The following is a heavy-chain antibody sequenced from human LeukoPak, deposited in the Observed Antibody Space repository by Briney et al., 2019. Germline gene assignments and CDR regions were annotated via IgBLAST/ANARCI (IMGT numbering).Heavy chain of an antibody. CDR2: ISSSGLNI. CDR1: GFTVTDYY. D-gene: IGHD2/OR15-2a*01. CDR3: ARSYQRSAFYYDP. J-gene: IGHJ5*02. V-gene: IGHV3-11*01. Sequence: PGGSLRLSCAASGFTVTDYYMTWIPQAPGKGLEWISYISSSGLNIYYADSVKGRFTISRDNAENAIYLQMHSLRAEDTAIYYCARSYQRSAFYYDPWGQGTLVSVSS.